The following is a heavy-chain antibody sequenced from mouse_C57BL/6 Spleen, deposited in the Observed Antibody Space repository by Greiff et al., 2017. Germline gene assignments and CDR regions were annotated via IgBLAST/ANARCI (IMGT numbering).Heavy chain of an antibody. D-gene: IGHD2-5*01. CDR2: IYPGSGNT. J-gene: IGHJ3*01. Sequence: LQESGPELVKPGASVKISCKASGYSFTSYYIHWVKQRPGQGLEWIGWIYPGSGNTKYNEKFKGKATLTADTSSSTAYMQLSSLTSEDSAVYYCAREAYYSNTWFAYWGQGTLVTVSA. CDR3: AREAYYSNTWFAY. CDR1: GYSFTSYY. V-gene: IGHV1-66*01.